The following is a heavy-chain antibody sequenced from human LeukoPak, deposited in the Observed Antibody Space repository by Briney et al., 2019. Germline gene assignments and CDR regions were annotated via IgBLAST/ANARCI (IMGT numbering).Heavy chain of an antibody. J-gene: IGHJ4*02. CDR1: RGSISGSICSYY. Sequence: SETLSLTCTVSRGSISGSICSYYWSWLRQPPGKGLEWIGYTSSSGSVNDNPSLRSRVTISVDTSKNQFFLNLSSVSAADTAVYYCARIPLGYSGAYYFDYWGQGTLVTVSP. CDR2: TSSSGSV. CDR3: ARIPLGYSGAYYFDY. V-gene: IGHV4-4*09. D-gene: IGHD5-12*01.